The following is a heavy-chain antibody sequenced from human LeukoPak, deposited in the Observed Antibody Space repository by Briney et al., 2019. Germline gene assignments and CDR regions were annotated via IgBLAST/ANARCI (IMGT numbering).Heavy chain of an antibody. CDR2: ISHDRSNS. J-gene: IGHJ4*02. V-gene: IGHV3-30-3*01. D-gene: IGHD1-26*01. CDR1: GFTFSNYA. Sequence: GGSLRLSCAASGFTFSNYAMHWARQAPGKGLEWVAFISHDRSNSCHADSVKGRFTISRDNSKNTLYLQMNSLTDEDTAVYYCARDLSGIYMSDYWGQGTLATVSS. CDR3: ARDLSGIYMSDY.